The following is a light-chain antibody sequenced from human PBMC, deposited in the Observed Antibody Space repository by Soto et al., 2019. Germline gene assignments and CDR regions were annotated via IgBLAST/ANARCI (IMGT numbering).Light chain of an antibody. CDR2: EVS. V-gene: IGLV2-14*01. CDR3: LSYTTSQISV. J-gene: IGLJ1*01. Sequence: QSALTQPASVSGSPGQSITISCTGTNVADYNFVSWYQHQSGKAPKLMIYEVSNRPSGVSNRFSGSKSGNTASLTISGLQAEDDADYYCLSYTTSQISVFGTGTKVTVL. CDR1: NVADYNF.